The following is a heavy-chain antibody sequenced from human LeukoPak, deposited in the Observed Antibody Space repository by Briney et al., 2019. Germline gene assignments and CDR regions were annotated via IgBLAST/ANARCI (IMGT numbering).Heavy chain of an antibody. V-gene: IGHV3-13*01. J-gene: IGHJ4*02. CDR3: VREARGYHYTYFDY. CDR1: GFTLGGHD. Sequence: GGSLGLSCTASGFTLGGHDMHWVRQTTGDGLEWVAAVSAGHHAFYAGSVKGRFTVSREDAKNSLYLQMNSLRAGDTAVYYCVREARGYHYTYFDYWGQGSLVTVSS. CDR2: VSAGHHA. D-gene: IGHD5-18*01.